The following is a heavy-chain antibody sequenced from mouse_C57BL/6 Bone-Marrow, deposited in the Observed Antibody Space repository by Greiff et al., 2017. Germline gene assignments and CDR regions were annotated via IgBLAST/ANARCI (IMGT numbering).Heavy chain of an antibody. CDR3: ARVPSSYYFDY. D-gene: IGHD1-1*01. CDR1: GYSITSGYY. Sequence: EVQLQQSGPGLVKPSQSLSLTCSVTGYSITSGYYWNWIRQFPGNKLEWMGYISYDGSNNYNPSLKNRISITRDTSKNQFFLKLNSVTTEDTATYYCARVPSSYYFDYWGQGTTLTVSS. V-gene: IGHV3-6*01. J-gene: IGHJ2*01. CDR2: ISYDGSN.